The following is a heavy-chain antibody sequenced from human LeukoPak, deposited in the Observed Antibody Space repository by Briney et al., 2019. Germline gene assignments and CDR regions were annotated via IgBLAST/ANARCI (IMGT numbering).Heavy chain of an antibody. CDR2: INPNSGGT. J-gene: IGHJ6*02. CDR3: AREGIAAPYYYYGMDV. V-gene: IGHV1-2*02. D-gene: IGHD6-13*01. Sequence: GASVKVSCKASGYTFTSYDINWVRQATGQGLEWMGWINPNSGGTNYAQKFQGRVTMTRDTSISTAYMELSRLRSDDTAVYYCAREGIAAPYYYYGMDVWGQGTTVTVSS. CDR1: GYTFTSYD.